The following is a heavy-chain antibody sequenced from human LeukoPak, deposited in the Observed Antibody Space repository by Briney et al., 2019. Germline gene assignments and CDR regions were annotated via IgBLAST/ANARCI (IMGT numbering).Heavy chain of an antibody. CDR2: IHYSGRNT. Sequence: GGSLRLSCVASGFTFSNYAMSWVRQPPGKGLEWVSTIHYSGRNTYYADSVKGRFTISRDSSNNTLYLQLNSLRADDTAVYFCAKAYTSGWYDFDSWGQGTLVTVSS. J-gene: IGHJ4*02. CDR3: AKAYTSGWYDFDS. D-gene: IGHD6-19*01. V-gene: IGHV3-23*01. CDR1: GFTFSNYA.